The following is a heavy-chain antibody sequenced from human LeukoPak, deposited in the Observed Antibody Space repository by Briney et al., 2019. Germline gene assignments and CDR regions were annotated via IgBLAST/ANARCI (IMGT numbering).Heavy chain of an antibody. V-gene: IGHV4-39*07. CDR1: GGSISSSSYY. J-gene: IGHJ4*02. D-gene: IGHD1-26*01. CDR2: IYYSGST. CDR3: ARGGLGSGEYFDY. Sequence: KPSETLSLTCTVSGGSISSSSYYWGWIHQPPGKGLEWIGSIYYSGSTYYSPSLKSRVTISVDTSKNQFSLKLSSVTAADTAVYYCARGGLGSGEYFDYWGQGTLVTVSS.